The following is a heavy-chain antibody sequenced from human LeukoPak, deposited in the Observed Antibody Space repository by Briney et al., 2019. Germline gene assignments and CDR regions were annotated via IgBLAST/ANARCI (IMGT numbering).Heavy chain of an antibody. Sequence: GGSLRLSCAASGFTFSSYAMSWVRQAPGKGLEWVSYISDSSSLTYYADSVKGRFTISRDNAKNSLSLQLNSLRDEDTAVYFCAKVIRGGYGMDVWGQGTTVTVSS. J-gene: IGHJ6*02. V-gene: IGHV3-48*02. D-gene: IGHD3-10*01. CDR2: ISDSSSLT. CDR1: GFTFSSYA. CDR3: AKVIRGGYGMDV.